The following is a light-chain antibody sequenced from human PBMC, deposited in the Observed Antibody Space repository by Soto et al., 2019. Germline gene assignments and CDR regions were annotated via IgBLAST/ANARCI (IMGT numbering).Light chain of an antibody. Sequence: DIVMTQSPDSLPVSLGERATINCKSSQSVLYSSNNKNYLAWYQQKPRQPPKLLIYWASTRESGVPDRFSGSGSGTDFTLTISSLQAEDVAVYYCQQYYSTPLAFGQGTKVEIK. CDR1: QSVLYSSNNKNY. CDR3: QQYYSTPLA. J-gene: IGKJ1*01. CDR2: WAS. V-gene: IGKV4-1*01.